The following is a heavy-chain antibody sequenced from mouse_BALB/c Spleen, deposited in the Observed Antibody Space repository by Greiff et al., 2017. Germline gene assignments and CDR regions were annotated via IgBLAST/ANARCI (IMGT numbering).Heavy chain of an antibody. CDR3: HYYGSSYRYFDV. D-gene: IGHD1-1*01. J-gene: IGHJ1*01. CDR1: GFTFSSYG. CDR2: INSNGGST. V-gene: IGHV5-6-3*01. Sequence: EVMLVESGGGLVQPGGSLKLSCAASGFTFSSYGMSWVRQTPDKRLELVATINSNGGSTYYPDSVKGRFTISRDNAKNTLYLQMSSLKSEDTAMYYCHYYGSSYRYFDVWGAGTTVTVSS.